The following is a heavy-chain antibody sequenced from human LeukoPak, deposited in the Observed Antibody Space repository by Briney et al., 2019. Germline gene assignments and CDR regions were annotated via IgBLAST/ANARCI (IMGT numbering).Heavy chain of an antibody. Sequence: SETLSLTCTVSGGSITSYYWSWIRQPAGKGLEWIGRIYTSGSTNSNPSLKSRVTMTIDTSKNQFSLKLNSVTAADTAAYYCAATRTSSGSYGLVGYWGQGTLVTVSS. J-gene: IGHJ4*02. D-gene: IGHD1-26*01. CDR1: GGSITSYY. CDR3: AATRTSSGSYGLVGY. CDR2: IYTSGST. V-gene: IGHV4-4*07.